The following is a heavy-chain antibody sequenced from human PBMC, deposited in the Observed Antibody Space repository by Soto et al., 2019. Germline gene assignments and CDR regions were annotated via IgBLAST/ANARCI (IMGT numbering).Heavy chain of an antibody. V-gene: IGHV4-34*01. CDR1: GGSFSGYY. CDR2: INHSGST. J-gene: IGHJ3*02. D-gene: IGHD2-2*01. Sequence: TLSLTCAVYGGSFSGYYWSWIRQPPGKGLEWIGEINHSGSTNYNPSLKSRVTISVDTSKNQFSLKLSSVTAADTAVYYCARGHPVGRFFGRGVPAAMSAFDIWGQGTMVTVSS. CDR3: ARGHPVGRFFGRGVPAAMSAFDI.